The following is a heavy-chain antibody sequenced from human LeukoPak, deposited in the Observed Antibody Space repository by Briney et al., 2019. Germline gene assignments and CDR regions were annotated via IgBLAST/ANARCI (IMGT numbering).Heavy chain of an antibody. J-gene: IGHJ3*02. CDR1: GYTFTGYY. CDR2: INPNSGGT. CDR3: ARISGMYDAFDI. Sequence: APVKVSCKASGYTFTGYYMHWVRQAPGQGLEWMGWINPNSGGTNYAQKFQGRVTMTRDTSISTAYMELSRLKSDDTAVYYCARISGMYDAFDIWGQGTMVTVSS. D-gene: IGHD2/OR15-2a*01. V-gene: IGHV1-2*02.